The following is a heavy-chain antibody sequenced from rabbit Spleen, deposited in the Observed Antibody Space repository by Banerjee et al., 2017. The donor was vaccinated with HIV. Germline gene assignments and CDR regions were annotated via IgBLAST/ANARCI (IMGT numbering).Heavy chain of an antibody. CDR3: GRAGEGGYGYLDL. CDR2: IYVGSGGGN. Sequence: QEQLVEYGGDLVQPEGSLTLTCKASGLDFSSSYWICWVRQAPGKGLEWIACIYVGSGGGNKYASWAKGRFTISKTSSTTVTLEMTSLTVADTATFFCGRAGEGGYGYLDLWGPGTLVTVS. CDR1: GLDFSSSYW. D-gene: IGHD2-1*01. J-gene: IGHJ4*01. V-gene: IGHV1S45*01.